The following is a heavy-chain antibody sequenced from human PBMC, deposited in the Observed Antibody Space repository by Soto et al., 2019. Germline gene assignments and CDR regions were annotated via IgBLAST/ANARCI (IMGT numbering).Heavy chain of an antibody. CDR2: TYFRSKWYS. V-gene: IGHV6-1*01. CDR3: ARGRADFSKDSRSDP. Sequence: PSQTLSLTCDISVDSVPSNSVVWNWIRQSPSRGFEWLGRTYFRSKWYSDYAVAVRSRITIKADTSKNQVSLQLNSVTPEDTAVHYCARGRADFSKDSRSDPWGQGTLVNVSS. CDR1: VDSVPSNSVV. J-gene: IGHJ5*02.